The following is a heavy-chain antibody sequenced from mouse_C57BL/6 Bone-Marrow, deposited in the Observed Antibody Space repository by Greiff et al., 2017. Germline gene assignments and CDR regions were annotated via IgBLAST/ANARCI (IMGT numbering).Heavy chain of an antibody. CDR3: ARRGQFDY. Sequence: DVKLVESGGGLVKPGGSLKLSCAASGFTFSSYTLSWVRQTPEKRLEWVATISGGGGNTYYPDSVKGRFTISRDNAKNTLYLQMSSLRSEDTALYYCARRGQFDYWGQGTTLTVSS. V-gene: IGHV5-9*01. CDR1: GFTFSSYT. J-gene: IGHJ2*01. CDR2: ISGGGGNT.